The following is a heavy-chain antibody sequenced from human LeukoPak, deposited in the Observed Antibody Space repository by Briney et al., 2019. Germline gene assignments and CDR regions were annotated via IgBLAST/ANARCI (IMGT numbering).Heavy chain of an antibody. Sequence: SETLSLTCTVSGGSISSYYWSWLRQPAGKGLEWIGRIYTSGSTNYNPSLKSRVTMSVDTSKNQFSLKLSSVTAADTAVYYCAREMGYDFWSANGYYYMDVWGKGTTVTVSS. CDR3: AREMGYDFWSANGYYYMDV. CDR1: GGSISSYY. D-gene: IGHD3-3*01. CDR2: IYTSGST. V-gene: IGHV4-4*07. J-gene: IGHJ6*03.